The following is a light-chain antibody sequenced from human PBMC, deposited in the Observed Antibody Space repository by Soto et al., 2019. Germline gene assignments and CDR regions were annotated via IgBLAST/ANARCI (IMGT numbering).Light chain of an antibody. V-gene: IGKV1-5*03. CDR2: KAS. CDR3: QHYKSYSKA. CDR1: QTISSW. Sequence: DIQMTQSPSTLSVSVGDRVTITCRASQTISSWLAWYQQKPGKAPKLLIYKASTLKSGVPSRFRGSGSGTEFTLTISSLQTDDFATDYCQHYKSYSKAFGQGTKVELK. J-gene: IGKJ1*01.